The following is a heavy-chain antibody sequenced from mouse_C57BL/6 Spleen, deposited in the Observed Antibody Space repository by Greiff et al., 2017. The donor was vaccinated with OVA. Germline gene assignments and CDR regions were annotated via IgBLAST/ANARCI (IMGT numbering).Heavy chain of an antibody. Sequence: QVQLQQPGAELVKPGASVKLSCKASGYTFTSYWMQWVKQRPGQGLEWIGEIDPSDSYTNYNQKFKGKATLTVDTYSSTAYMQLSSLTSEDSAVYYWARNPNYSNHYYYAMDYWGQGTSVTVSS. CDR3: ARNPNYSNHYYYAMDY. CDR1: GYTFTSYW. V-gene: IGHV1-50*01. J-gene: IGHJ4*01. D-gene: IGHD2-5*01. CDR2: IDPSDSYT.